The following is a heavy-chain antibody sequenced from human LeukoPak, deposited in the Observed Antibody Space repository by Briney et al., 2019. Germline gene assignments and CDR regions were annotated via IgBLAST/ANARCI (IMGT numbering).Heavy chain of an antibody. V-gene: IGHV1-2*07. J-gene: IGHJ4*02. CDR3: ASDSNYYDTTDYLAH. CDR2: INPNNGDT. D-gene: IGHD3-9*01. CDR1: GYTFSGYC. Sequence: ASVKVSCKASGYTFSGYCIHWIRQAPGQGLEWMGWINPNNGDTKYAHTFHGRVTMTRDTSITTAYMELSGLRYDDTALYYCASDSNYYDTTDYLAHWGQGSQIIVSS.